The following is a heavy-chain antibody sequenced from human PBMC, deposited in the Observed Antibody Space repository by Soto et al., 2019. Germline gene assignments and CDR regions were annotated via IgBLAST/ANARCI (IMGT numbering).Heavy chain of an antibody. CDR1: GGSISSGVYY. D-gene: IGHD5-18*01. CDR3: ARHPGEDGYNYFDY. V-gene: IGHV4-31*01. Sequence: SETLSLTCTVAGGSISSGVYYWSWIRQHPGKGLEWIGYIYYSGSTYYSPSFQGQVTISADKSISTAYLQWNSLKASDTAMYYCARHPGEDGYNYFDYWGQGTLVTVSS. CDR2: IYYSGST. J-gene: IGHJ4*02.